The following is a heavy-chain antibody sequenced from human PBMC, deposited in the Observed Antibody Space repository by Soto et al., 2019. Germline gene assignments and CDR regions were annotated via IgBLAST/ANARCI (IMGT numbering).Heavy chain of an antibody. D-gene: IGHD2-8*01. CDR2: IYPAHSDT. CDR1: GYSFTNNW. V-gene: IGHV5-51*01. Sequence: PGESLKISFKGSGYSFTNNWIGWVRQVPGKGLEWMGIIYPAHSDTRYSPSFQGQVTISVDKAISTAYLQWSSLKASDTAIYYCARDKVSTLISFDYWGQGTLVTVSS. CDR3: ARDKVSTLISFDY. J-gene: IGHJ4*02.